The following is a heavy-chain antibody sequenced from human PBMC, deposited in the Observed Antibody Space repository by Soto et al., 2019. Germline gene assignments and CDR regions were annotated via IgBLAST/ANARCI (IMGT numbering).Heavy chain of an antibody. CDR1: GFTFSSYA. Sequence: EVQLLESGGGLVQPGGSLRLSCAASGFTFSSYAMSWVRQAPGKGLEWVSAISGSGGSTYYADSVKGRFTISRDNSKNTLYLQMNSMRAEDPAVYYCAKDTPLRRRLYYFDYWGQGTLVTVSS. V-gene: IGHV3-23*01. CDR2: ISGSGGST. J-gene: IGHJ4*02. CDR3: AKDTPLRRRLYYFDY. D-gene: IGHD4-17*01.